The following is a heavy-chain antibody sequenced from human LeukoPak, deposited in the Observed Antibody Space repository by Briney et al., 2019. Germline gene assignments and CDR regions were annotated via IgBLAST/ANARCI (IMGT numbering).Heavy chain of an antibody. CDR3: ARDPIGSSATNDY. D-gene: IGHD5-12*01. V-gene: IGHV4-30-4*08. CDR2: IYYSGST. Sequence: SETLSLTCTVSGGSISSGNYYWSWIRQPPGKGLECIGYIYYSGSTYYNPSLKSRVTISVDTSKNQFSLKLSSVTAADTAVYYCARDPIGSSATNDYWGQGTLVTVSS. CDR1: GGSISSGNYY. J-gene: IGHJ4*02.